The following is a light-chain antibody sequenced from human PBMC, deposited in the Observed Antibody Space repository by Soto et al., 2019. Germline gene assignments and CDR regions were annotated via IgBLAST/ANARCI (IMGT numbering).Light chain of an antibody. V-gene: IGLV2-23*01. CDR2: EDT. CDR1: GSAVGSHNL. CDR3: CSDAGGWV. J-gene: IGLJ2*01. Sequence: QSALTQPASVSGSPGQSITISCTGTGSAVGSHNLVSWYQHHPGKAPKVMIYEDTKRPSGVSSRFSASKSGNTASLTISGRQADDEAAYYCCSDAGGWVFGGGTKVTVL.